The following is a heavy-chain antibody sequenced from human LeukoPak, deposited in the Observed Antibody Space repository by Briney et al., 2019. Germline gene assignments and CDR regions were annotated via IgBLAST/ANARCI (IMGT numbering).Heavy chain of an antibody. J-gene: IGHJ6*02. CDR2: IRSKGYGGTT. V-gene: IGHV3-49*04. Sequence: GGSLRLSCTTSGFTFGDHAMSWVRQAPVKGLEWVGFIRSKGYGGTTEYAGSVKGRFAISRDDSKSIAYLQMNSLKTEDTAVYYCTRGPTQQWVYYGMDVWGQGTTVIVSS. CDR3: TRGPTQQWVYYGMDV. CDR1: GFTFGDHA. D-gene: IGHD5-18*01.